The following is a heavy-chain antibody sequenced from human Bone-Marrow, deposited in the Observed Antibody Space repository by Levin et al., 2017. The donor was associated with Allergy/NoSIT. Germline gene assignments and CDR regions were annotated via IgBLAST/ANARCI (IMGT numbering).Heavy chain of an antibody. CDR1: GFTFVDFI. V-gene: IGHV3-49*04. Sequence: GGSLRLSCTASGFTFVDFIMTWVRQAPGRGLEWVGSIISYHYGWTTKYAASLQGRFSISRDDSKSIAYLQMNSLKIEDTAVYYCARAIGTTVTKGSEYWGQGTLVTVSS. CDR3: ARAIGTTVTKGSEY. CDR2: IISYHYGWTT. J-gene: IGHJ4*02. D-gene: IGHD4-17*01.